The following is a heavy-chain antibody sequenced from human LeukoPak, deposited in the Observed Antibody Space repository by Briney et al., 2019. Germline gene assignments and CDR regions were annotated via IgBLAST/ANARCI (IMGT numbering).Heavy chain of an antibody. CDR3: ARYDGSGSYSHYYYYMDV. V-gene: IGHV3-20*04. J-gene: IGHJ6*03. Sequence: PGGSLRLSCAASGFTFDDYGMSWVRQAPGKGLEWVSGINWNGGSTGYADSVKGRFTISRDNAKNSLYLQMNSLRAEDTALYYCARYDGSGSYSHYYYYMDVWGKGTTVTVSS. CDR1: GFTFDDYG. CDR2: INWNGGST. D-gene: IGHD3-10*01.